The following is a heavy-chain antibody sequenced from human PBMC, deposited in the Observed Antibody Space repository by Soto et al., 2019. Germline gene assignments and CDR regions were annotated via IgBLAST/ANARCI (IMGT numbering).Heavy chain of an antibody. CDR1: GGSISSSNW. CDR3: ARDVLRIAVAGTLFYY. CDR2: IYHSGST. V-gene: IGHV4-4*02. D-gene: IGHD6-19*01. J-gene: IGHJ4*02. Sequence: SETLSLTCAVSGGSISSSNWWSWVRQPPGKGLEWIGEIYHSGSTNYNPSLKSRVTISVDKSKNQFSLKLSSVTAADTAVYYCARDVLRIAVAGTLFYYWGQGTPVPGSS.